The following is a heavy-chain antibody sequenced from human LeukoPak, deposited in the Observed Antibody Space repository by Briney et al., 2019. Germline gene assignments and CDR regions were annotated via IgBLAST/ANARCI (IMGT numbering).Heavy chain of an antibody. CDR3: ARARVPYSGYDW. CDR2: IHTGGST. CDR1: GFTVSSNY. J-gene: IGHJ4*02. D-gene: IGHD5-12*01. V-gene: IGHV3-53*01. Sequence: GGSLRLSCAASGFTVSSNYMTWVRQAPGKGLEWVSFIHTGGSTYYADSVKGRFTISRDNPKNTVRLQMNSLRAEDTAVYYCARARVPYSGYDWWGQGTLVTVSS.